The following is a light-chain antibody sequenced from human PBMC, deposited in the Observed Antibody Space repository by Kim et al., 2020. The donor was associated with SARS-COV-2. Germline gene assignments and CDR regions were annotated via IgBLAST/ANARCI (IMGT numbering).Light chain of an antibody. CDR1: QGVGTY. V-gene: IGKV3-11*01. CDR2: DAS. Sequence: EPVLTQSPATLSLSPGERATLSCRASQGVGTYLAWYQHKPGQAPRLLIYDASNRATGVPARFSDSGSGPDFTLTITSLEPEDFAVYYCQQRSDWYTFGQGTKLEI. CDR3: QQRSDWYT. J-gene: IGKJ2*01.